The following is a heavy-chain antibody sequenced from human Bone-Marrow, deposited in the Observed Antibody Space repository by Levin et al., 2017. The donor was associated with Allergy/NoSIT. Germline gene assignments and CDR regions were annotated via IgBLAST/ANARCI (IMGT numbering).Heavy chain of an antibody. J-gene: IGHJ4*02. D-gene: IGHD2-2*01. Sequence: SETLSLTCAVYGGSISGYYWSWIRQPRGKGLEWIGEIHYSGSTIYNESLRSRVTISADTSKNQFSLRLSSVTAADTAVYYCARERGYCSSTNCYGGFWDYWGQGTLVTVSS. CDR2: IHYSGST. V-gene: IGHV4-34*01. CDR1: GGSISGYY. CDR3: ARERGYCSSTNCYGGFWDY.